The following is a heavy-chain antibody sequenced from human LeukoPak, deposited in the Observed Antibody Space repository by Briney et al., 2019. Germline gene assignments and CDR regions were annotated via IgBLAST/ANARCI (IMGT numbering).Heavy chain of an antibody. CDR1: GFTFDDYG. J-gene: IGHJ4*02. CDR3: AKDLRYNWSTTFLFDY. D-gene: IGHD1-1*01. V-gene: IGHV3-20*04. Sequence: GGSLRLSCAASGFTFDDYGMSWVRQAPGKGLEWVSGINWNGGSTGYADSVKGRFTISRDNSKNTLYLQMNSLRAEDTAVYYCAKDLRYNWSTTFLFDYWGQGTLVTVSS. CDR2: INWNGGST.